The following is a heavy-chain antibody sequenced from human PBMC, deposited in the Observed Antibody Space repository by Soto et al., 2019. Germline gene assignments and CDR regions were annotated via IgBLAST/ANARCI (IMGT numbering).Heavy chain of an antibody. CDR1: GFNFAGYA. CDR2: VSARGDRI. Sequence: EGQLLESGGGLVQPGGSLRLSCAASGFNFAGYAMTWVRQAPGKGLDWVSGVSARGDRIYYADSVKGRFTISRDNSKNSLYLQMNSLRVEDTAIYYCVKDLWFGELATDFWGQGTLVAVSS. J-gene: IGHJ4*02. CDR3: VKDLWFGELATDF. D-gene: IGHD3-10*01. V-gene: IGHV3-23*01.